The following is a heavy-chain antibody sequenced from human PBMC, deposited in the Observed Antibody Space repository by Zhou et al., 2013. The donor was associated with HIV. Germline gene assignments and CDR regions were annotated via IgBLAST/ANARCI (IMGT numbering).Heavy chain of an antibody. CDR3: ARGGRYYYGSGSYS. D-gene: IGHD3-10*01. CDR2: MNPNSGNT. J-gene: IGHJ5*02. Sequence: QVQLVQSGAEVKKPGSSVKVSCKASGGTFSSYAINWVRQATGQGLEWMGWMNPNSGNTGYAQKFQGRVTMTRNTSISTAYMELSSLRSEDTAVYYCARGGRYYYGSGSYSWGQGTLVTVSS. V-gene: IGHV1-8*02. CDR1: GGTFSSYA.